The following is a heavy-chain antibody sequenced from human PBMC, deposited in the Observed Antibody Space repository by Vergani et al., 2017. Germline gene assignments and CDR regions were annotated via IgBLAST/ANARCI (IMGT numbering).Heavy chain of an antibody. J-gene: IGHJ4*02. D-gene: IGHD3-3*01. Sequence: QVQLVESGGGVVQPGRSLRLSCAASGFTFSDYGMHWVRQTPGKGLEWVAVISYDGRNKYYADSVKGRFTISRDNSKNTLYLQVNSLRVEDTAVYYCARGTSYDFWSGHGHEFWGQGTLVTVSS. CDR3: ARGTSYDFWSGHGHEF. CDR1: GFTFSDYG. V-gene: IGHV3-30*03. CDR2: ISYDGRNK.